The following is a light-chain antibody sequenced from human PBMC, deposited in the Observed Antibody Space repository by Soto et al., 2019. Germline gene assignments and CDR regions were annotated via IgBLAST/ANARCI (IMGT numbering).Light chain of an antibody. CDR3: SSYAGSYNFFYG. CDR2: EVS. J-gene: IGLJ1*01. V-gene: IGLV2-8*01. Sequence: QSVLTQPPSASGSPGQSVTISCTGTSRDVGGYNYVSWYQQHPGKAPKLMIYEVSERPSGLPDRFSGSKSCNTASLTVSGLQVGVEADYSCSSYAGSYNFFYGCGTGTKVTVL. CDR1: SRDVGGYNY.